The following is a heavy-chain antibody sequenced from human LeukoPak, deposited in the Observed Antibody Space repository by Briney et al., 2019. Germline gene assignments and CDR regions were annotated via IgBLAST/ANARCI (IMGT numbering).Heavy chain of an antibody. CDR1: GGTFSSYA. CDR3: ARGGYYDSSGYYYWYFDL. V-gene: IGHV1-69*13. D-gene: IGHD3-22*01. J-gene: IGHJ2*01. Sequence: SVKVSCKASGGTFSSYAISWVRQAPGQGLEWMGGITPIFGTANYAQKFQGRVTITADESTSTAYMELSSLRSEDTAVYYCARGGYYDSSGYYYWYFDLWGRGTLVTVSS. CDR2: ITPIFGTA.